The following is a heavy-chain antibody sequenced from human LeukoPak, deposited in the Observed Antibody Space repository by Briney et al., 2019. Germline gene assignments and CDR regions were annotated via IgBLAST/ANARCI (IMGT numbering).Heavy chain of an antibody. V-gene: IGHV4-30-4*01. CDR1: GGSISSGDYY. J-gene: IGHJ2*01. CDR2: IYYSGST. CDR3: ARVGREYDILTGHPIWYFDL. Sequence: SQTLSLTCTVSGGSISSGDYYWSWIRQPPGKGLEWIGYIYYSGSTYYDPSLKSRVTISVDTSKNQFSLKLCSVTAADTAVYYCARVGREYDILTGHPIWYFDLWGRGTLVTVSS. D-gene: IGHD3-9*01.